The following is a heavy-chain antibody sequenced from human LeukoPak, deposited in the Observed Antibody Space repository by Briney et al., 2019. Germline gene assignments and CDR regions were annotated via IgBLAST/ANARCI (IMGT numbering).Heavy chain of an antibody. CDR1: GGSISDYY. D-gene: IGHD3-22*01. Sequence: SETLSLTCTVSGGSISDYYGSWIRHPPGKGLERIGYIYYSGRTKYNPSLKSRLTISVDTSKNQFSLKLSSVTAADTAVYYCARGRYYDSSGYRPYYYYYYLNVWGKGTTVTVSS. V-gene: IGHV4-59*01. J-gene: IGHJ6*03. CDR3: ARGRYYDSSGYRPYYYYYYLNV. CDR2: IYYSGRT.